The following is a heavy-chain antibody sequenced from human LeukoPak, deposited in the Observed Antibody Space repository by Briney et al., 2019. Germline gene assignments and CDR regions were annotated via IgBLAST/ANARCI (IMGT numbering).Heavy chain of an antibody. Sequence: GRSLRLSCAASGFTFSSYAMHWVRQAPGKGLEWVAVISYDGSNKYYADSVKGRFTISRDNSKNTLYLQMNSLRAEDTAVYYCARDPGDDYGDYGSDFDYWGQGTLVTVSS. D-gene: IGHD4-17*01. J-gene: IGHJ4*02. CDR2: ISYDGSNK. V-gene: IGHV3-30-3*01. CDR1: GFTFSSYA. CDR3: ARDPGDDYGDYGSDFDY.